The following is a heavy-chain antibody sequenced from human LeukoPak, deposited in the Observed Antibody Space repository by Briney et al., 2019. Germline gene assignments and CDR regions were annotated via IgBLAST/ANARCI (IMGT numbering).Heavy chain of an antibody. Sequence: ASVKVSCKASGYTFTNYAMNWVRQAPGQGLEWMGWINTNTGNPTYAQGFTGRFVFSLDTSVSTAYPQISSLKAEGTAVYYCARDLSGWMITFGGVIAYWGQGTLVTVSS. CDR3: ARDLSGWMITFGGVIAY. V-gene: IGHV7-4-1*02. CDR2: INTNTGNP. CDR1: GYTFTNYA. J-gene: IGHJ4*02. D-gene: IGHD3-16*02.